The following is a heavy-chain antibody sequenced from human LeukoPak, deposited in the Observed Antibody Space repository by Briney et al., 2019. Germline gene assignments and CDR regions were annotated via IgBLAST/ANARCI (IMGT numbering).Heavy chain of an antibody. J-gene: IGHJ4*02. CDR3: AKSYNGYESKPDY. D-gene: IGHD5-12*01. Sequence: PGGSLRLSCAASGFTFSSYAMSWVRQAPGKGLEWVSSISNSGGRTFYTDSVKGRFTISRDNSKITLYLQMNSLRAEDTAVYYCAKSYNGYESKPDYWGQGTLVTVSP. CDR1: GFTFSSYA. V-gene: IGHV3-23*01. CDR2: ISNSGGRT.